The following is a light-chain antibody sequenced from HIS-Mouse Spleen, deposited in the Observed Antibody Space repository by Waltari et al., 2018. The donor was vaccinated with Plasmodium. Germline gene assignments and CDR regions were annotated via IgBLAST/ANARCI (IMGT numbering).Light chain of an antibody. CDR1: QDIRNY. CDR2: DAS. Sequence: DIQMTKLPSSLLPSVGNRVPTPCQASQDIRNYLNWYQQKPGKAPKLLIYDASNLETGVPSRFSGSGSGTDFTFTISSLQPEDIATYYCQQYDNLPPLFTFGPGTKVDIK. CDR3: QQYDNLPPLFT. J-gene: IGKJ3*01. V-gene: IGKV1-33*01.